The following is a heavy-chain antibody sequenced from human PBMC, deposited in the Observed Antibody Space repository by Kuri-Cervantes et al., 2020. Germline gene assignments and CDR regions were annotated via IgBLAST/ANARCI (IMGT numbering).Heavy chain of an antibody. D-gene: IGHD3-22*01. J-gene: IGHJ4*02. V-gene: IGHV3-21*01. CDR1: GFSFSSYA. Sequence: GESLKISCAASGFSFSSYAMTWVRQAPGKGLEWVSSISSTSSYIYYADSVKGRFTISRDNSKKSLYLQMNSLRVEDTAVYYCARAGTWGGSGYYFSFDSWGQGTLVTVSS. CDR2: ISSTSSYI. CDR3: ARAGTWGGSGYYFSFDS.